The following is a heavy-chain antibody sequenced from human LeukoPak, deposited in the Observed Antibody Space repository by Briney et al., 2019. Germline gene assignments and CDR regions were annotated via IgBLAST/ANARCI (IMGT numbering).Heavy chain of an antibody. Sequence: ASVKVPCKASGYTFTSYGISWVRQAPGQGLEWMGWISAYNGNTNYAQKLQGRVTMTTDTSTSTAYMELRSLRSDDTAVYYCARAPRTGGSYYFAYWGQGTLVTVSS. CDR3: ARAPRTGGSYYFAY. D-gene: IGHD1-26*01. V-gene: IGHV1-18*01. CDR2: ISAYNGNT. CDR1: GYTFTSYG. J-gene: IGHJ4*02.